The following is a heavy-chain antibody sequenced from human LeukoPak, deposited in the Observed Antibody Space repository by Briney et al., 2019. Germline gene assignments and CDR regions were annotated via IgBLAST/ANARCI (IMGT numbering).Heavy chain of an antibody. CDR1: GGSFSGYY. CDR3: ARAPDGGWFGD. V-gene: IGHV4-34*01. J-gene: IGHJ5*02. D-gene: IGHD4-23*01. Sequence: PSETLSLTCAVYGGSFSGYYWNWIRQSPGKGLEWIGEINHGGTTNYNPSLKSRVSISVDTSKNQFSLKLSSVTAADTAVYFCARAPDGGWFGDWGQGTLVTVCS. CDR2: INHGGTT.